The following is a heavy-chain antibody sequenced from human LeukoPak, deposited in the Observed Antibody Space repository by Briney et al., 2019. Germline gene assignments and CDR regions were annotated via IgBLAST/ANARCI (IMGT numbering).Heavy chain of an antibody. J-gene: IGHJ4*02. CDR2: INPNSGGT. D-gene: IGHD3-22*01. Sequence: ASVKVSCKTSGYTFTGYYMHWVRQAPGQELEWMGWINPNSGGTNYAQKFQGRVTMTRDTSISTAYMELSRLRSDDTAVYYCASWLENYYDSSGYYYVLGFVYWGQGTLVTVSS. V-gene: IGHV1-2*02. CDR3: ASWLENYYDSSGYYYVLGFVY. CDR1: GYTFTGYY.